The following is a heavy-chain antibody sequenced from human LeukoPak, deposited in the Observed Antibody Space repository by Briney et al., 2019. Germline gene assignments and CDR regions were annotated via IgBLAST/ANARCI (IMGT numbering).Heavy chain of an antibody. Sequence: ASVTVSFKASGSSFTSCNKHWMRQGQGQGKEWEGWINPNSGGTNYAQNFQGRFPMTRDTSITTAYMELSRLRSDDTAVYYCARATGGLQSYYYFDYWGQGTLVTVSS. CDR1: GSSFTSCN. J-gene: IGHJ4*02. CDR2: INPNSGGT. D-gene: IGHD5-24*01. V-gene: IGHV1-2*02. CDR3: ARATGGLQSYYYFDY.